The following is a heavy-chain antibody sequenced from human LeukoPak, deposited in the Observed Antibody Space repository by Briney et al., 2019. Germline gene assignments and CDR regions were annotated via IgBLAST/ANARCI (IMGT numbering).Heavy chain of an antibody. Sequence: GGSLRLSCAASGFTFSNYSMNWVRQAPGKGREGVSSISSSSSYIYYADSVKGRFTISRDNAKNSLYLQMNSLRAEDTAVYYCASPTHSTSCPGRCYYMDVWGKGSTVTVSS. V-gene: IGHV3-21*01. CDR3: ASPTHSTSCPGRCYYMDV. CDR1: GFTFSNYS. J-gene: IGHJ6*03. CDR2: ISSSSSYI. D-gene: IGHD2-2*01.